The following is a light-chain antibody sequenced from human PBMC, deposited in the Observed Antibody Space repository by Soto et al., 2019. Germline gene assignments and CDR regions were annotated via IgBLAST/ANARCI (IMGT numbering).Light chain of an antibody. CDR3: QQFQNLPIS. V-gene: IGKV1-33*01. Sequence: DIPMTQSPSSLSASIGDRVTITCQASQDISNYLNWYQQKPGKAPKLLIYDTFSLQTGVPSRFSGGGSGTHFTLTISSLQPEDIATYYCQQFQNLPISFGQGTRLEIK. J-gene: IGKJ5*01. CDR1: QDISNY. CDR2: DTF.